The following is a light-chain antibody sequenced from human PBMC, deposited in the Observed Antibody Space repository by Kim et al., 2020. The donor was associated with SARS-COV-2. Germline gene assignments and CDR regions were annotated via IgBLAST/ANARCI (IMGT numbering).Light chain of an antibody. V-gene: IGLV1-47*01. CDR3: TAWDHNLSAWV. CDR2: RDD. J-gene: IGLJ3*02. CDR1: ISDIGTTY. Sequence: GPRVSISCSGTISDIGTTYVHWYRQLPGAAPALLSYRDDRSHSGVPDRFSGSRSGTSASLAIIGLRSEDEAHYYCTAWDHNLSAWVFGGGTQLTVL.